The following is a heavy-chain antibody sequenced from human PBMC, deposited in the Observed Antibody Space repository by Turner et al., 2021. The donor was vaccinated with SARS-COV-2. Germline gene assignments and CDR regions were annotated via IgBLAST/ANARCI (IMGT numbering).Heavy chain of an antibody. J-gene: IGHJ4*02. CDR1: GVVLCDYS. CDR3: VRDSSDYFLYRGIDY. V-gene: IGHV3-21*01. Sequence: EVHLVEPGGGLVKPGGYLRLSCEASGVVLCDYSMNWVRQAPVKGLEWVSHISSSGTYKYYAASLMGRFTISRDNAKNSLFLEMHSLRAEDTAIYYCVRDSSDYFLYRGIDYWGQGVLVTVSS. D-gene: IGHD4-17*01. CDR2: ISSSGTYK.